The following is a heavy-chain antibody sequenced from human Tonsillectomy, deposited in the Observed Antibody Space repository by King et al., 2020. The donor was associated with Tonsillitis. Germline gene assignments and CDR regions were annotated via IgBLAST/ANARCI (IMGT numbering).Heavy chain of an antibody. V-gene: IGHV3-9*01. CDR1: GFTFDDYA. CDR3: AKDRRVWVAGAFDI. D-gene: IGHD6-19*01. CDR2: ISWNTGSV. Sequence: VQLVESGGGLVQPGRSLRLSCAASGFTFDDYAMHWVRQAPGKGLEWVSGISWNTGSVGYADSVKGRFTISRDNAKNCLYLEMNSLRAEDTALYYCAKDRRVWVAGAFDIWGQGTMVTVSS. J-gene: IGHJ3*02.